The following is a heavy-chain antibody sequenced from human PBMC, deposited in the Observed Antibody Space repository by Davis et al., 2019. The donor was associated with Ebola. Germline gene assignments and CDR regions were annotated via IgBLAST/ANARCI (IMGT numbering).Heavy chain of an antibody. Sequence: PSETLSLTCTVSGGSISSYYWSWIRQPPGKGLEWIGYIYYSGSTNYNPSLKSRVTISVDTSKNQFSLKLSSVTAADTAVYYCASGGIAAAGTSFDYWGQGTLVTVSS. J-gene: IGHJ4*02. CDR2: IYYSGST. V-gene: IGHV4-59*01. CDR1: GGSISSYY. D-gene: IGHD6-13*01. CDR3: ASGGIAAAGTSFDY.